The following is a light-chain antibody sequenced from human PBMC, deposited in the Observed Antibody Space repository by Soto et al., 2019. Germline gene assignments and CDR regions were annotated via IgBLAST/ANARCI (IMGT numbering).Light chain of an antibody. CDR3: QHYNSYSEA. CDR2: KAS. V-gene: IGKV1-5*03. Sequence: DIQMPQSPSTLSASVGDTVTVTCRASQSVSGWLAWYQQKPGKAPKLLIYKASTLKSGVPSRFSGSGSGTEFTLTISSLQPDDFATYYCQHYNSYSEAFGQGNKVDI. CDR1: QSVSGW. J-gene: IGKJ1*01.